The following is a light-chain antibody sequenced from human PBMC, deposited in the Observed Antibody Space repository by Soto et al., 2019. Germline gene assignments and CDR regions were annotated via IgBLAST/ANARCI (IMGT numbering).Light chain of an antibody. Sequence: EIVMTQSPATLSVSPGERATLCCRASRSVSSNLAWYQQKPGQTPKLLIYDASTRATGIPARFSGSGSGTEFALTISSLQSEDFAVYYCQQYNVWPLTFGGGTKVEFK. CDR3: QQYNVWPLT. V-gene: IGKV3-15*01. J-gene: IGKJ4*01. CDR2: DAS. CDR1: RSVSSN.